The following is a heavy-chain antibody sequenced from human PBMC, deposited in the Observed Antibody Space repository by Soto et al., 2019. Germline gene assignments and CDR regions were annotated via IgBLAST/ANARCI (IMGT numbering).Heavy chain of an antibody. J-gene: IGHJ4*02. Sequence: QVQMQESGPGLVKPSGTLSLTCTVSGDSMTRSVWWTWVRQPPGKGLEWIGEVFHTGNTNYNPSLKSRVTMSVDKSTNEFSLKVTSVTAADTAIYYCARKAWVRFDYWGQGALVNVSS. CDR3: ARKAWVRFDY. D-gene: IGHD7-27*01. CDR2: VFHTGNT. CDR1: GDSMTRSVW. V-gene: IGHV4-4*02.